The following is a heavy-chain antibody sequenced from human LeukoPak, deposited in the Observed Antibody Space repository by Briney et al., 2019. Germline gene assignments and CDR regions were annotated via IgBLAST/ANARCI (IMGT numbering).Heavy chain of an antibody. CDR1: GFTFSNAW. CDR3: STTYYYDSSEGY. J-gene: IGHJ4*02. V-gene: IGHV3-15*07. D-gene: IGHD3-22*01. Sequence: GGSLRLSCAASGFTFSNAWMNWVRQAPGKGLEWVGRIKSKTDGGTTDYAAPVKGRFTFSRDDSKNTLYLQMNSLKTEDTAVYYCSTTYYYDSSEGYWGQGTLVTVSS. CDR2: IKSKTDGGTT.